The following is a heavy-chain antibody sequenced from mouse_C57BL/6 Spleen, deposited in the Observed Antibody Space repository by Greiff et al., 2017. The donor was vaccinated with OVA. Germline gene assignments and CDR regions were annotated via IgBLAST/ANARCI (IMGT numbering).Heavy chain of an antibody. J-gene: IGHJ2*01. Sequence: QVQLQQSGPELVKPRASVKISCKASGYAFSSSWMNWVKQRPGKGLEWIGRIYPGDGDTNYNGKFKGKATLTADKSSSTAYMQLSSLTSEDSAVYFCARLSRESDYWGQGTTLTVSS. V-gene: IGHV1-82*01. CDR1: GYAFSSSW. CDR2: IYPGDGDT. CDR3: ARLSRESDY.